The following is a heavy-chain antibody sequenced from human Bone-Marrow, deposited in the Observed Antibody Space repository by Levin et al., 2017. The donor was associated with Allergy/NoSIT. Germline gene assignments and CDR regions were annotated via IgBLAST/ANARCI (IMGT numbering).Heavy chain of an antibody. CDR2: ISASGYTM. CDR3: ARDEPPYSFWSGWGGMDV. V-gene: IGHV3-11*01. CDR1: GFPFSDYY. J-gene: IGHJ6*02. D-gene: IGHD3-3*01. Sequence: NPGGSLRLSCAASGFPFSDYYVIWIRQSQAKGLEWVSTISASGYTMYYADSVKGRFTVSRDNAKTSVFLQMDSLKDDDTAVYYCARDEPPYSFWSGWGGMDVWGQGTTVTVSS.